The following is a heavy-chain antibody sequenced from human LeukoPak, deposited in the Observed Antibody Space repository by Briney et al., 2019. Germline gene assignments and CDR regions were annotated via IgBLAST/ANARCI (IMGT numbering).Heavy chain of an antibody. Sequence: ASVKVSCKASGYTFTGYYMHWVRQAPGQGLEWMGWINPNSGGTNYAQKFQGRVTMTRDTSISTAYMELSRLRSDDTAVYYCARDKAVTTEVTQHFQHWARAPWSPSPQ. CDR1: GYTFTGYY. CDR2: INPNSGGT. J-gene: IGHJ1*01. D-gene: IGHD4-23*01. CDR3: ARDKAVTTEVTQHFQH. V-gene: IGHV1-2*02.